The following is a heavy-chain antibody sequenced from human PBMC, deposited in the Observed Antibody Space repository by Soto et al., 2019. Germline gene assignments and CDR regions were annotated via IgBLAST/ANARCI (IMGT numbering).Heavy chain of an antibody. CDR1: GFTFSSYW. J-gene: IGHJ5*02. CDR3: ASGCSGGSCYPTT. CDR2: INRDGSIT. D-gene: IGHD2-15*01. Sequence: EVQLVESGGGLVQPGGSLRLSCAASGFTFSSYWMHWVRQAPGKGLVWVSSINRDGSITSYADSVKSRFTVSRDNAKNPVYLQMNSLRAEDTAVYYCASGCSGGSCYPTTWGQGTLVTVSS. V-gene: IGHV3-74*01.